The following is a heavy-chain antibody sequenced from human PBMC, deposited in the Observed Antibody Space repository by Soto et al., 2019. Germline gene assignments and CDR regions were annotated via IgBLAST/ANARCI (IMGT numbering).Heavy chain of an antibody. D-gene: IGHD3-22*01. CDR3: AKDCPPDTYASSGLFDY. V-gene: IGHV3-30*18. Sequence: QVQLVDSGGGVVQPGRSLRLSCAASGFTFSSYGMHWVRQAPGKGLEWVAVISYDGSNKYYADSVKGRFTISRDNSKNSCYLKWSRLRAEDRAVFYCAKDCPPDTYASSGLFDYGGQGPLVPVSS. CDR1: GFTFSSYG. J-gene: IGHJ4*02. CDR2: ISYDGSNK.